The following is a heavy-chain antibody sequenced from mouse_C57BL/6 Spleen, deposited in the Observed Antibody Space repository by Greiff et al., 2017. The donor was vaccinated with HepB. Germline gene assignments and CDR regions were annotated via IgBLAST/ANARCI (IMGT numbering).Heavy chain of an antibody. V-gene: IGHV1-15*01. Sequence: QVHVKQSGAELVRPGASVTLSCKASGYTFTDYEMHWVKQTPVHGLEWIGAIDPETGGTAYNQKFKGKAILTADKSSSTAYMELRSLTSEDSAVYYCTRWLLPNYAMDYWGQGTSVTVSS. CDR3: TRWLLPNYAMDY. CDR2: IDPETGGT. CDR1: GYTFTDYE. D-gene: IGHD2-3*01. J-gene: IGHJ4*01.